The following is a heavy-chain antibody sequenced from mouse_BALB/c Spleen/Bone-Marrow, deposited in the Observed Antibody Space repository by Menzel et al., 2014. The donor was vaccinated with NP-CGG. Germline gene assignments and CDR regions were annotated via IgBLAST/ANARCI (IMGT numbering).Heavy chain of an antibody. CDR2: IWAGGTT. CDR1: GFSLPRFG. V-gene: IGHV2-9*02. Sequence: QVQLKQSGPGLVAPSQSLSITCTVSGFSLPRFGVHWVRQPPGKGLEWLGIIWAGGTTNYNSALMSRLSISKDNSKSQVFLKMNSLQTDDTAMYYRARGDYDYAMDYWGQGTSVTVSS. D-gene: IGHD2-4*01. CDR3: ARGDYDYAMDY. J-gene: IGHJ4*01.